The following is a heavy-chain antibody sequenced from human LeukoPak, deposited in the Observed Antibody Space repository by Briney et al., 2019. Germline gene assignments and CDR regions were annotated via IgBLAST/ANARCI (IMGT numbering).Heavy chain of an antibody. V-gene: IGHV1-69*05. J-gene: IGHJ4*02. Sequence: VASVKVSCKASGGTFSSYAINWVRQAPGQGLEWMGGIIPIFGTGDYAQKFQGRVTITTDESTSTAYMELSSLRSEDTAVYYCARDSVSATNSDWGQGTLVTVSS. CDR2: IIPIFGTG. CDR1: GGTFSSYA. D-gene: IGHD2-15*01. CDR3: ARDSVSATNSD.